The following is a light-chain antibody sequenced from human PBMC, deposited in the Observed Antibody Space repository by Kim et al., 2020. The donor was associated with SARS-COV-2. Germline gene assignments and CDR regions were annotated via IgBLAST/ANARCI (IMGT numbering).Light chain of an antibody. CDR3: QQYYSTPRT. J-gene: IGKJ2*01. CDR2: WAS. V-gene: IGKV4-1*01. Sequence: DIVMTQSPDSLAVSLGERATINCKSSQSVLYSSNNKNYLAWYQQKPGQPPKLLIYWASTRESGVPDRFSGSGSGTDFTLTISSLQAEDVAVYYCQQYYSTPRTFGQGTKLEL. CDR1: QSVLYSSNNKNY.